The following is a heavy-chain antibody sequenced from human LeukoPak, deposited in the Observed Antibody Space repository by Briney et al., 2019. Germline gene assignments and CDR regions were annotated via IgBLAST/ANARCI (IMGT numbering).Heavy chain of an antibody. CDR3: ARDSYGGNWSLGY. V-gene: IGHV1-2*02. D-gene: IGHD4-23*01. J-gene: IGHJ4*02. CDR2: VNPNNGGT. CDR1: GFTFTGYY. Sequence: ASVKVSCKASGFTFTGYYIHRVRQAPGQGLEWMGWVNPNNGGTNYAQMFQGRVTMTRDTFISTAYMELSRLTSVDTAVYYCARDSYGGNWSLGYWGQGTLVTVSS.